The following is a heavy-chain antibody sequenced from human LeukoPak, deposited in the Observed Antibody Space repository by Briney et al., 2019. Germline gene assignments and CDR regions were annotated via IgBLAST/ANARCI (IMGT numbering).Heavy chain of an antibody. V-gene: IGHV1-18*01. CDR2: ISAYKGNT. CDR1: GYTFTSYG. CDR3: ARRIHDYGDYGTIYYYYYMDV. D-gene: IGHD4-17*01. Sequence: ASVKVSCTASGYTFTSYGISWVRQAPGQGLEWMGGISAYKGNTNYAQKLQGRVTMTTDTSTSTAYMELRSLRSDDTAVYYCARRIHDYGDYGTIYYYYYMDVWGKGTTVTVSS. J-gene: IGHJ6*03.